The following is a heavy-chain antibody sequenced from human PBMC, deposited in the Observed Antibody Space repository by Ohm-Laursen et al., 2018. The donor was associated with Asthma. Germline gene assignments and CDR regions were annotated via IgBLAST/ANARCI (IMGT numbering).Heavy chain of an antibody. CDR3: ASRTATDYYFDY. CDR1: GFTFTTYA. J-gene: IGHJ4*02. D-gene: IGHD1-1*01. Sequence: SLRLSCAASGFTFTTYAVHWVRQAPGKGLEWVAVISYDGSRKYYADSVKGRFTISRDTSKNTVYLQMNSLRAEDTAVYYCASRTATDYYFDYWGQGTLVTVSS. V-gene: IGHV3-30-3*01. CDR2: ISYDGSRK.